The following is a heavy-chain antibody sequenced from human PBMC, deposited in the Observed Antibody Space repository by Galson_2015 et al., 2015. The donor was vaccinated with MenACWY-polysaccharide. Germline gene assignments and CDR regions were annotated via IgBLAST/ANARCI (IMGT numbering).Heavy chain of an antibody. V-gene: IGHV3-23*01. CDR3: AKGFSRSDYDLLDY. CDR1: GFTFSSHA. D-gene: IGHD5-12*01. Sequence: SLRLSCAGSGFTFSSHAMNWVRQAPGKGLEWVSVISGSGGSTYYADSVKGRFTISRDNSKNMLYLQMNRLRVEDTAIYYCAKGFSRSDYDLLDYWGQGTLVTVSS. J-gene: IGHJ4*02. CDR2: ISGSGGST.